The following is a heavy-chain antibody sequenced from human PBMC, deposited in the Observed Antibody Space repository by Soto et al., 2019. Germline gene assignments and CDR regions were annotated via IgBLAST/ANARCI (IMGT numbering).Heavy chain of an antibody. CDR3: SRGGSSPFDP. D-gene: IGHD6-13*01. J-gene: IGHJ5*02. CDR1: GFTFGDYA. Sequence: GSLILSCTASGFTFGDYAMSWFRQAPGKGLEWVGFIISKAYGGTTEYAASVKGRFTISRDDSKSIAYLQMNSLKTEDTAVYYCSRGGSSPFDPWGQGTLVTVSS. CDR2: IISKAYGGTT. V-gene: IGHV3-49*03.